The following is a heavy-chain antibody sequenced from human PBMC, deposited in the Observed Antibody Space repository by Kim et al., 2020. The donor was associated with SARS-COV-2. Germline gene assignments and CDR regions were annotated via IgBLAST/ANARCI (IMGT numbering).Heavy chain of an antibody. V-gene: IGHV3-7*01. CDR3: ARDDTYYNGDIYYDNFDY. CDR1: GFTFSTYW. Sequence: GGSLRLSCAASGFTFSTYWMTWVRQAPGKGLEWVANVNQDGTKENYVDSVKGRFTISRDNAENSLYLQMDSLRAEDTAVYHCARDDTYYNGDIYYDNFDYWGQGTLVTVSS. CDR2: VNQDGTKE. D-gene: IGHD3-9*01. J-gene: IGHJ4*02.